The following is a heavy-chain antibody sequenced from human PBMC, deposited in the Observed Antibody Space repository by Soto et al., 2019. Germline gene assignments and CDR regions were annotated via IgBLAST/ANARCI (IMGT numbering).Heavy chain of an antibody. CDR2: MNPNSGNT. J-gene: IGHJ4*02. V-gene: IGHV1-8*02. CDR3: ARTLYGDNVDY. Sequence: GASVKVSCKASGYTVTDFYMHWVRQATGQGLEWMGWMNPNSGNTGYAQKFQGRVTMTRNTSISTAYMELSSLRSEDTAVYYCARTLYGDNVDYWGQGTLVTVSS. CDR1: GYTVTDFY. D-gene: IGHD4-17*01.